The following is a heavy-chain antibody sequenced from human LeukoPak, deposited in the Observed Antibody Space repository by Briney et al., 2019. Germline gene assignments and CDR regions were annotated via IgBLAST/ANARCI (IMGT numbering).Heavy chain of an antibody. CDR2: TYYRSKWYT. Sequence: SQTLSLTYAISGDSVSSNSASWSWTRQSPSRGLEWLGRTYYRSKWYTEYGVSVGSRMTINVDTSKNNFSLQLNSVTPEDTAVYYCARDLLVTTGYALGYWGQGTLVTVSS. CDR3: ARDLLVTTGYALGY. J-gene: IGHJ4*02. V-gene: IGHV6-1*01. CDR1: GDSVSSNSAS. D-gene: IGHD1-1*01.